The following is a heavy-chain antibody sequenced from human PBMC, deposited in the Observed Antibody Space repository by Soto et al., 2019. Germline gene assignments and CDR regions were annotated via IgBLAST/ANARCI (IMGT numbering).Heavy chain of an antibody. J-gene: IGHJ4*02. CDR1: GDSISNYY. Sequence: SETLCLTCTVSGDSISNYYWSWIRQAPGKGLEWIGFIYHSGNTNYNPSLKSRVTMSIDTSKSQFSLKLNSVTAADTAVYYCARDQGIASCGLFAYWGPGTLVTVSS. V-gene: IGHV4-59*01. CDR2: IYHSGNT. CDR3: ARDQGIASCGLFAY. D-gene: IGHD6-13*01.